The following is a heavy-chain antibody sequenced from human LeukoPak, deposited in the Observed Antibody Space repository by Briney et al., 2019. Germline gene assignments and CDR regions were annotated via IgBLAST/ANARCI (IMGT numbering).Heavy chain of an antibody. CDR1: GFTVSSNY. Sequence: GGSLRLSCAASGFTVSSNYMSWVRQAPGKGLEWVSVIYGGGTTYYADSVKGRFTISRDNAKNSLYLQMNSLRAEDTAVYYCARVSQWLALYYCDYWGQGTLVTVSS. J-gene: IGHJ4*02. V-gene: IGHV3-53*01. D-gene: IGHD6-19*01. CDR2: IYGGGTT. CDR3: ARVSQWLALYYCDY.